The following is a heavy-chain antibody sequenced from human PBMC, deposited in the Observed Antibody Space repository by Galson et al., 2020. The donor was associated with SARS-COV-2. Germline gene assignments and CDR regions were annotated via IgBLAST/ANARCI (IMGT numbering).Heavy chain of an antibody. J-gene: IGHJ4*02. V-gene: IGHV3-48*02. CDR2: ITSSSTT. CDR3: SRGLSSSWPFSDF. Sequence: GESLKIPCAAPGFTFSSYNMNWVRQAPGKGLEWVSFITSSSTTYYADSVKGRFTISRDNAKNSLYLQMSGLRDDDTALYYCSRGLSSSWPFSDFWGQGALVTVSS. D-gene: IGHD6-13*01. CDR1: GFTFSSYN.